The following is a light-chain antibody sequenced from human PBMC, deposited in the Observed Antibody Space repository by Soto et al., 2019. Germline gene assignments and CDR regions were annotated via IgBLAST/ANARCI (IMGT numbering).Light chain of an antibody. CDR1: QSVSGSY. Sequence: EMVLTQSPGTLSLSPGERATLSCRASQSVSGSYLAWYQQKPGQAPRLLIYGAASRATGIPDRFSGSGSGKDFTLTNSRLEPEDFAVYYCQQYGNSPRTFGQGTKVEIK. J-gene: IGKJ1*01. CDR2: GAA. CDR3: QQYGNSPRT. V-gene: IGKV3-20*01.